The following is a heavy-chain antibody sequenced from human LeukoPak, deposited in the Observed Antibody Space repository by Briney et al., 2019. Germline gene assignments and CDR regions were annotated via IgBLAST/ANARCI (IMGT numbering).Heavy chain of an antibody. CDR1: GFTFSNYA. Sequence: PGGSLRLSCAASGFTFSNYAMSWVRQAPGKGLEWVSTISGSAGSTYYADSVKGRFTIPRDNSKNTLYLQMNSLRAEDTAVYYCAKDHGSGWFQFDFRGQGTLVTVSS. V-gene: IGHV3-23*01. CDR2: ISGSAGST. CDR3: AKDHGSGWFQFDF. D-gene: IGHD6-19*01. J-gene: IGHJ4*02.